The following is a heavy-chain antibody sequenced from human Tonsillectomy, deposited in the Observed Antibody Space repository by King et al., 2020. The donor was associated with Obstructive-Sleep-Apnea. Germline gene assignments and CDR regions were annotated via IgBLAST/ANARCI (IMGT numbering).Heavy chain of an antibody. Sequence: VQLVESGGGVVQPGKSLRLSCAASGFTFSSYGMHWFRQAPGKGLEWVAVIWYDGSNEHYADFVKGRFTISRENSNTTLSLQMNSLRVEDTAVYYCAREGRVEATGKDDYFDYWGQGTLVTVSS. CDR2: IWYDGSNE. D-gene: IGHD6-13*01. J-gene: IGHJ4*02. V-gene: IGHV3-33*01. CDR3: AREGRVEATGKDDYFDY. CDR1: GFTFSSYG.